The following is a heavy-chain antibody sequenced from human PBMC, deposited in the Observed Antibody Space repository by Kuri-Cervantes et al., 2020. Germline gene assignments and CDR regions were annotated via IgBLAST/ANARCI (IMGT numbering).Heavy chain of an antibody. V-gene: IGHV3-49*04. CDR1: GFTFGDYA. CDR2: IRSKAYGGTT. Sequence: GESLKISCTASGFTFGDYAMSWVRQAPGKGLEWVGFIRSKAYGGTTEYAASVKGRFTISRDDSKSIAYLQMNSLKTEDTAVYYCTTPGTHYYMDVWGKGTAVTVSS. CDR3: TTPGTHYYMDV. D-gene: IGHD1-1*01. J-gene: IGHJ6*03.